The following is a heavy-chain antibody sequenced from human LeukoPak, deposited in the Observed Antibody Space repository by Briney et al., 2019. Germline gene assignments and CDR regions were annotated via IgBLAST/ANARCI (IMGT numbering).Heavy chain of an antibody. CDR2: IYYGGST. V-gene: IGHV4-39*07. D-gene: IGHD3-22*01. Sequence: PSETLSLTCAVSGGSINSSSYYWGWIRQPPGKGLEWIGSIYYGGSTYYNPSLKSRVTISVDMSKNQFSLKLSSVTAADTAVYYCASLPTVYSRGYLALWGQGTLVTVSS. CDR1: GGSINSSSYY. CDR3: ASLPTVYSRGYLAL. J-gene: IGHJ4*02.